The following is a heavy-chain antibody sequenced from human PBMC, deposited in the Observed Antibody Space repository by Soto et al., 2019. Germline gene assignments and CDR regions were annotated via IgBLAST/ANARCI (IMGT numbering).Heavy chain of an antibody. CDR1: GFIFNNYG. Sequence: GGSLRLSCKASGFIFNNYGMSWVRQAPGKGLEWVSGISDSGDSTYYADSMRGRFTISRDNSKNTLYLQMNSLRPEDTAMYYCVKDLYRSSTMPCLDHWGQGALVTVSS. D-gene: IGHD2-2*01. J-gene: IGHJ4*02. CDR3: VKDLYRSSTMPCLDH. V-gene: IGHV3-23*01. CDR2: ISDSGDST.